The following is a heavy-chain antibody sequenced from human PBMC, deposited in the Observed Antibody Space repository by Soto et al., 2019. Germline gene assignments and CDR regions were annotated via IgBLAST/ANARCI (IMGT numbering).Heavy chain of an antibody. V-gene: IGHV3-9*01. J-gene: IGHJ4*02. Sequence: EVQLVESGGGLVQPGRSLRLSCAASGFTFDDFAMHWVRQAPGKGLEWVSGISWNGATMGYGDSVSGRFTISRDNTKNSLYLQMNSLKPEDTALYYCAKENGGYYDSSGNFEYWGQGTLVTVSS. D-gene: IGHD3-22*01. CDR1: GFTFDDFA. CDR2: ISWNGATM. CDR3: AKENGGYYDSSGNFEY.